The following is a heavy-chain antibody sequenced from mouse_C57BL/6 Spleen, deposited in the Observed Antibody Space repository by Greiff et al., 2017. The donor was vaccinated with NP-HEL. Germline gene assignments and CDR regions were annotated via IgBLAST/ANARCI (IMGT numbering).Heavy chain of an antibody. D-gene: IGHD3-1*01. Sequence: EVQLVESEGGLVQPGSSMKLSCTASGFTFSDYYMAWVRQVPEKGLEWVANINYDGSSTYYLDSLRSRFIISRDNAKNILYLQMSSLKSEDTATYYCARVSRDAMDYWGQGTSVTVSS. CDR2: INYDGSST. J-gene: IGHJ4*01. V-gene: IGHV5-16*01. CDR1: GFTFSDYY. CDR3: ARVSRDAMDY.